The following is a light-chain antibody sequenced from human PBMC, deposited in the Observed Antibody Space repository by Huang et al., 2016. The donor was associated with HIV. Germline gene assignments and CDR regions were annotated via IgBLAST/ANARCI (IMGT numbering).Light chain of an antibody. V-gene: IGKV4-1*01. CDR3: QQCYSIPG. Sequence: DIVMTQSPDSLAVSLGERATISCASSQSVLSPSNNRNHLAWYQQKPRQPPKLLIYWASTRESGVPDRFRGSGSATDFTLTIDTLQAEDVALSFCQQCYSIPGFGQGTYVEV. CDR1: QSVLSPSNNRNH. CDR2: WAS. J-gene: IGKJ1*01.